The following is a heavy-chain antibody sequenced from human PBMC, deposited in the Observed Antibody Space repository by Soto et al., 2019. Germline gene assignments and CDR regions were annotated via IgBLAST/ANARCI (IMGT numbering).Heavy chain of an antibody. J-gene: IGHJ4*02. Sequence: QVQLVESGGGVVQPGRSLRLSCAASGFSFSTYGMHWVRQAPGKGLEWVAIISYAGSRKHYVDSIRGRFTISRDNSGNTVYLQLNSLSAEDTAVYLCTKDLHLSRDNYHYGADYWGKGILVTVSS. D-gene: IGHD3-22*01. CDR1: GFSFSTYG. CDR3: TKDLHLSRDNYHYGADY. CDR2: ISYAGSRK. V-gene: IGHV3-30*18.